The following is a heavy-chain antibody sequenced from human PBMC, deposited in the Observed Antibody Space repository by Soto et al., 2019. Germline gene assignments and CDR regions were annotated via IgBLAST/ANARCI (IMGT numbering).Heavy chain of an antibody. CDR2: IYSGGST. V-gene: IGHV3-53*01. D-gene: IGHD3-3*01. CDR1: PCPVSSND. CDR3: ARGVYYDFWSGPNFDY. Sequence: WRTLRLPCSPCPCPVSSNDISGLRKAPGKGLEWVSVIYSGGSTYYADSVKGRFTISRDNSKNTLYLQMNSLRAEDTAVYYCARGVYYDFWSGPNFDYWGQGTLVTVPS. J-gene: IGHJ4*02.